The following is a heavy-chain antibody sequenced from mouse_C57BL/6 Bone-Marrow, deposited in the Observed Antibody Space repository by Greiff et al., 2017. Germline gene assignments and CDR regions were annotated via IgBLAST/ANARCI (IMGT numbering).Heavy chain of an antibody. Sequence: VQLQQPGTELVKPGAPVKLSCKASGYTFTSYWMHWVKQRPGQGLEWIGNINPSNGGTNYNEKFKSKATLTVDKSSSTAYMQLSSLTSEDSAVYYCARSDYYGSPFSYWGQGTLVTVSA. D-gene: IGHD1-1*01. CDR2: INPSNGGT. V-gene: IGHV1-53*01. CDR1: GYTFTSYW. CDR3: ARSDYYGSPFSY. J-gene: IGHJ3*01.